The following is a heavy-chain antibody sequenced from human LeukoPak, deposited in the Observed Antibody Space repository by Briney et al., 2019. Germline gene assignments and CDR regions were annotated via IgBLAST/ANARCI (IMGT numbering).Heavy chain of an antibody. V-gene: IGHV1-2*06. D-gene: IGHD4-17*01. CDR1: GYTFTNYG. Sequence: ASVKVSCKASGYTFTNYGISWVRQAPGQGLEWMGRINPNSGGTNYAQKFQGRVTMTRDTSISTAYMELSRLRSDDTAVYYCARGYGDYVRYFDYWGQGTLVTVSS. CDR3: ARGYGDYVRYFDY. J-gene: IGHJ4*02. CDR2: INPNSGGT.